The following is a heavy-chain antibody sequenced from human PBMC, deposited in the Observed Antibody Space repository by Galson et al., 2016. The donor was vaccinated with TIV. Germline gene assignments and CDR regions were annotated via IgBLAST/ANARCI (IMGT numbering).Heavy chain of an antibody. J-gene: IGHJ6*02. Sequence: VKVSCKVSGYNFTDYYLHWMQQAPGKGFEWMGHVDPEDGQTKYAPKFQGRVTMTADTSTDTAYMELTSLRSEDTAIYYCATVRLRGSGGMDVWGQGTTVIVSS. CDR3: ATVRLRGSGGMDV. D-gene: IGHD2-8*01. CDR1: GYNFTDYY. V-gene: IGHV1-69-2*01. CDR2: VDPEDGQT.